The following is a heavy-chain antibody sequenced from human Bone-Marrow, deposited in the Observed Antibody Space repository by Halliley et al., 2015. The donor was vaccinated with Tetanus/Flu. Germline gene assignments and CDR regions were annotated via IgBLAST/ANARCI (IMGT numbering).Heavy chain of an antibody. CDR3: ARHSAGFGRTSIIDY. V-gene: IGHV5-51*01. CDR2: IYPGDSDS. J-gene: IGHJ4*02. D-gene: IGHD2-2*01. CDR1: GYSFTTYW. Sequence: QLVQSGAEVKKPGESLKISCKGSGYSFTTYWIGWVRQMPGNGLEWMGIIYPGDSDSRYSPSFQGQVTISAHKSISTAYLQWSSVQASDSGIYYSARHSAGFGRTSIIDYWGQGTLVSVSS.